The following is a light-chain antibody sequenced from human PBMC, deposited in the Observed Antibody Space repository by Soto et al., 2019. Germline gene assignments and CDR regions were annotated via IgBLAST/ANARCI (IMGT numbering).Light chain of an antibody. J-gene: IGKJ1*01. CDR3: QQYNNWPLWT. CDR1: QSVSSN. CDR2: GAS. Sequence: EKVMTQSPATLSVSPGERATLSCRTSQSVSSNLAWNQQKPGQAPRLLIYGASTRATGIPARFSGSGSGTEFTLTISSLQSEDFAVYYCQQYNNWPLWTFGQGTKVEIK. V-gene: IGKV3-15*01.